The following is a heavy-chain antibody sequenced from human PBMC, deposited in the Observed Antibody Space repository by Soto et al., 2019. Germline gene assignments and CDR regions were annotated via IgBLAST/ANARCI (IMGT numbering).Heavy chain of an antibody. CDR2: ISGSGGST. D-gene: IGHD3-3*01. CDR3: AKQSDPYMITIFGVVIPHFDY. V-gene: IGHV3-23*01. CDR1: GFTFSSYA. Sequence: PGGSLRLSCAASGFTFSSYAMSWVRQAPGKGLEWVSAISGSGGSTYYADSVKGRFTISRDNSKNTLYLQMNSLRAEDTAVYYCAKQSDPYMITIFGVVIPHFDYWGQGTLVTVSS. J-gene: IGHJ4*02.